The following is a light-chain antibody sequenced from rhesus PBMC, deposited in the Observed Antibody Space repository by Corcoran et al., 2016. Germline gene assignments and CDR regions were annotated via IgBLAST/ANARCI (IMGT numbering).Light chain of an antibody. V-gene: IGKV1-19*01. CDR3: QQYDDVPYS. Sequence: DIQMTQSPSSLSASVEDKVTITCHASQGISSWLAWYQQTPGTALKPLSSYASILQSGVPSRFSGSGAGTDYNLTISSLKPEDFATYCCQQYDDVPYSFGQGTKVEIK. CDR2: YAS. J-gene: IGKJ2*01. CDR1: QGISSW.